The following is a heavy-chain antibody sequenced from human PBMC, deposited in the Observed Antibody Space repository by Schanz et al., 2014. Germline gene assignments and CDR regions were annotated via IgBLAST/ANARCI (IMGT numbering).Heavy chain of an antibody. CDR3: ARDGYRNGRPFDH. J-gene: IGHJ4*02. V-gene: IGHV3-30*19. CDR2: ISYDGSNK. D-gene: IGHD5-18*01. CDR1: GFTFSDFG. Sequence: QEQLVESGGGVVQPGRSLRLSCAASGFTFSDFGMHWVRQSPVKGLEWVATISYDGSNKYYGDSVKGRFTISRDNSKNTLYLQMNSLRVEDTALYYCARDGYRNGRPFDHWGQGTRVTVSA.